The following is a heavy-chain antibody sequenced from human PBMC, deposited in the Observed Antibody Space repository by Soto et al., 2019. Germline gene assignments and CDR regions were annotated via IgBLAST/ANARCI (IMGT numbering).Heavy chain of an antibody. V-gene: IGHV3-7*02. J-gene: IGHJ4*02. CDR3: AYGDYFDY. CDR1: GFTSTNSW. CDR2: IKQDGSER. Sequence: PGGSLRLSCAASGFTSTNSWMSWVRQAPGTGLEWVANIKQDGSERYYLDSVKGRFTIFRDNADNSLYLQMNNLRAEDTALYYCAYGDYFDYSGQGTLVTVSS. D-gene: IGHD4-17*01.